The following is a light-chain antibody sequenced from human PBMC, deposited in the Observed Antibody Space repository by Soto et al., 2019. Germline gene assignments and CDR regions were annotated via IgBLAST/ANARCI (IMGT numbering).Light chain of an antibody. CDR1: QSVSSN. V-gene: IGKV3-15*01. J-gene: IGKJ1*01. Sequence: ELVFTQSPATLSVSPGERATISCRASQSVSSNLAWYQQKPGQAPRLLIYGASTRATGIPARFSGTGSGTDFTLTISSLEPEDFAIYYCQQYGDSPWAFGQGTKVDI. CDR2: GAS. CDR3: QQYGDSPWA.